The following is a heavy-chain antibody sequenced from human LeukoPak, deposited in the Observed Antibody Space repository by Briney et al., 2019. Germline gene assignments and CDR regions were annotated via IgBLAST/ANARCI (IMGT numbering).Heavy chain of an antibody. D-gene: IGHD6-19*01. CDR1: GFTFSSYS. Sequence: GGSLRLSCAASGFTFSSYSMNWVRQAPGKGLEWVSSISSSSYIYYADSVKGRFTISRDNAKNSLYLQMNSLRAEDTAVYYCARDLGSGWYVYWGQGTLVTVSS. CDR3: ARDLGSGWYVY. J-gene: IGHJ4*02. V-gene: IGHV3-21*01. CDR2: ISSSSYI.